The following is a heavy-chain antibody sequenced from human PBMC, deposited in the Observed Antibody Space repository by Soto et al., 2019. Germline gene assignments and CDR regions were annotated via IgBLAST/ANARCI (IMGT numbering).Heavy chain of an antibody. J-gene: IGHJ6*02. V-gene: IGHV1-2*02. Sequence: QVQLVQSGTEVKRPGDSVKVSCKASGYTFTGYYVHWVRQAPGQGLERMGWIHPNSGDTYLAQRFQGRVNMNRDSAIGTAYMELRGLTSDDTAEYYCAKGGAIVAAGTRVYLYNAMDVWGQGTTVTVSS. D-gene: IGHD1-26*01. CDR1: GYTFTGYY. CDR2: IHPNSGDT. CDR3: AKGGAIVAAGTRVYLYNAMDV.